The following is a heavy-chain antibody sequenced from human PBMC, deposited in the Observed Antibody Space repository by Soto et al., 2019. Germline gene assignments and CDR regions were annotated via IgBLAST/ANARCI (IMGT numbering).Heavy chain of an antibody. J-gene: IGHJ4*02. Sequence: TSETLCLTCTVSGGSIRSGDCYWSWIRQPPGKGLEWIGYIYYSGSTNYNPSLKSRFTISRDSSKNTLYLKMNSLRPEDTAVYYCARDVGINGWYKYDYWGQGTLVTVSS. V-gene: IGHV4-30-4*01. CDR1: GGSIRSGDCY. CDR3: ARDVGINGWYKYDY. CDR2: IYYSGST. D-gene: IGHD6-19*01.